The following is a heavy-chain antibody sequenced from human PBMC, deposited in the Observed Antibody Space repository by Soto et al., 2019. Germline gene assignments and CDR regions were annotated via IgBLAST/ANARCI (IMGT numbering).Heavy chain of an antibody. CDR3: SKVRERQNDDFDI. CDR2: LSDDGINK. Sequence: QVQLVESWGGVVQPGRSLRLSCAASGFTFSTYAMHWVRQAPGKGLEWVAILSDDGINKYYADSVRGRFTISRDNSKNTVYLQMKSLRAEDTAVYYCSKVRERQNDDFDIWGQGTMVTVSS. V-gene: IGHV3-30-3*01. J-gene: IGHJ3*02. CDR1: GFTFSTYA. D-gene: IGHD1-26*01.